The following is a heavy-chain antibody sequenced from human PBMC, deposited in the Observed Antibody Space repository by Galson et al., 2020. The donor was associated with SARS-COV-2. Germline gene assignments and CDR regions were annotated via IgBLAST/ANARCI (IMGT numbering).Heavy chain of an antibody. CDR1: GFTFSTYA. V-gene: IGHV3-23*01. CDR2: ISGSGGDT. CDR3: ATTHYAISTGYWPY. D-gene: IGHD3-9*01. Sequence: GASLKISCAASGFTFSTYAMYWVRQAPGKGLEWVSRISGSGGDTDYTDSVKGRFTVSRDNSKNTLILQMNSLRVDDTGVYYCATTHYAISTGYWPYWGQGTQVTYSS. J-gene: IGHJ4*02.